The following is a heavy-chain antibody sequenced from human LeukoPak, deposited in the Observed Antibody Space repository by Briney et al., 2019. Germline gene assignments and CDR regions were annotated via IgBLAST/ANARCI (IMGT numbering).Heavy chain of an antibody. Sequence: SETLSLTCTVSGDSISSYYWGWIRQPPGKGLEWIGYIYYSGSTNYNPSLKSRVTISVDTSKNQFSLKLSSVTAADTAVYYCASLHCGVGSCYFDYWGQGTLVTVSS. J-gene: IGHJ4*02. V-gene: IGHV4-59*08. CDR1: GDSISSYY. CDR2: IYYSGST. CDR3: ASLHCGVGSCYFDY. D-gene: IGHD2-15*01.